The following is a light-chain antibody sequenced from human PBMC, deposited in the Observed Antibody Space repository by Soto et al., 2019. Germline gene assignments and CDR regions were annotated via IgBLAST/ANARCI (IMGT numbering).Light chain of an antibody. J-gene: IGLJ2*01. Sequence: QSALTQPASVSGSPGQSITISCTGTSSDVGSYNLVSWYQQHPGKAPILMIYEGSKRPSGVSNRFSGSQSGNTASLTISGLQAEDEAEYYCSSYASSSNLLFGGGTKLTVL. CDR2: EGS. V-gene: IGLV2-23*01. CDR1: SSDVGSYNL. CDR3: SSYASSSNLL.